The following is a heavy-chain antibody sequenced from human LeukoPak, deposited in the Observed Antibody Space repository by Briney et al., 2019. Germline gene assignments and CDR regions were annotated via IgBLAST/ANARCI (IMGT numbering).Heavy chain of an antibody. CDR2: INTDGSST. CDR3: ARVMGSTSVGY. Sequence: GGSLRLSCAASGFTFSSYWMHWVRQAPGKGLVWVSRINTDGSSTSYADSVKGRFTISRDDAKNTLYLQMNSLRADDTAVYYCARVMGSTSVGYWGQGTLVTVSS. J-gene: IGHJ4*02. V-gene: IGHV3-74*01. CDR1: GFTFSSYW. D-gene: IGHD2-2*01.